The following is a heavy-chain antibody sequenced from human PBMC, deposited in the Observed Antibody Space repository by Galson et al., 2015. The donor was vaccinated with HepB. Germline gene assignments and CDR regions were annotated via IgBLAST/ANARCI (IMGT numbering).Heavy chain of an antibody. D-gene: IGHD5-18*01. Sequence: ETLSLTCTVSGGSISSYYWSWIRQPPGKGLEWIGYIYYSGSTNYNPSLKSRVTISVDTSKNQFSMKLSSVTAADTAVYYCARGVRGYSYGSVWFDPWGQGTLVTVAS. CDR2: IYYSGST. V-gene: IGHV4-59*01. J-gene: IGHJ5*02. CDR3: ARGVRGYSYGSVWFDP. CDR1: GGSISSYY.